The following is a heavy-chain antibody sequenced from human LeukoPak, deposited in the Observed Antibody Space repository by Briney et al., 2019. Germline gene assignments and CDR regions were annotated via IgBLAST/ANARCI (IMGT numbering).Heavy chain of an antibody. CDR1: GDIVSSSSAT. CDR2: TYYRSRWYD. D-gene: IGHD5-18*01. J-gene: IGHJ6*02. CDR3: TRVFRGYTYGSLLDYGMDV. V-gene: IGHV6-1*01. Sequence: SQTLSLTCAISGDIVSSSSATWNWIRQSPSRGLEWLGRTYYRSRWYDDYAVSVKSRITINPDTTKNQVSLQSNSVTPEDTAVYYCTRVFRGYTYGSLLDYGMDVWGQGTTVTVSS.